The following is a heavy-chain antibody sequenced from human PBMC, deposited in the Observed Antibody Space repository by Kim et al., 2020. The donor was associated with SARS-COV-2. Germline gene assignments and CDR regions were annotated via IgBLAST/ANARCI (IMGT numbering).Heavy chain of an antibody. Sequence: GGSLRLSCTASGFIFTNAWMSWVRQAPWKGLEWVGRIRRKSDGGTADYAAPFKGRFTISRDDSKNTLYLKMNSLQTEDTAVYYCTTPGGSSFYDWGQGTLVTVSS. CDR2: IRRKSDGGTA. CDR1: GFIFTNAW. D-gene: IGHD2-2*01. CDR3: TTPGGSSFYD. V-gene: IGHV3-15*01. J-gene: IGHJ4*02.